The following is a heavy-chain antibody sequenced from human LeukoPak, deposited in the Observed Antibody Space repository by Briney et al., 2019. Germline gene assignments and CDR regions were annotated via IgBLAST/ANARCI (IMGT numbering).Heavy chain of an antibody. CDR2: IYSGGST. Sequence: PGGSLRLSCAASGFTVSSNYMSWVRQAPGKGLEWVSVIYSGGSTYYADSVKGRFTISRDNSKNTLYLQMNSLRAEDTAVYYCAKGGIVVVSRDAFDIWGQGTMVTVSS. J-gene: IGHJ3*02. CDR1: GFTVSSNY. CDR3: AKGGIVVVSRDAFDI. V-gene: IGHV3-66*01. D-gene: IGHD2-2*01.